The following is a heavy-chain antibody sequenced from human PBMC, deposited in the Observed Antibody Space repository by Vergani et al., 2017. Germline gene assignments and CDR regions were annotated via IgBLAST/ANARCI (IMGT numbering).Heavy chain of an antibody. CDR3: ARKHISNYYDSSGYYYMGYYYGMDV. Sequence: EVQLVESGGGLVPPGRSLRLSCAASGFSFGDYAMTWVRQAPGKGLEWVSYISSSGSTIYYADSVKGRFTISRDNAKNSLYLQMNSLRAEDTAVYYCARKHISNYYDSSGYYYMGYYYGMDVWGQXP. V-gene: IGHV3-48*03. J-gene: IGHJ6*02. CDR1: GFSFGDYA. CDR2: ISSSGSTI. D-gene: IGHD3-22*01.